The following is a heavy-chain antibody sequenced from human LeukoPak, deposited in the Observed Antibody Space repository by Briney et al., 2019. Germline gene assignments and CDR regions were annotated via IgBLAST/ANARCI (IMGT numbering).Heavy chain of an antibody. V-gene: IGHV3-20*04. CDR3: ARFGVLRYFDWLLPYYFDY. CDR1: GFTFSSYW. J-gene: IGHJ4*02. CDR2: INWNGGST. D-gene: IGHD3-9*01. Sequence: GGSLRLSCAASGFTFSSYWMSWVRQAPGKGLEWVSGINWNGGSTGYADSVKGRFTISRDNAKNSLYLQMNSLRAEDTALYYCARFGVLRYFDWLLPYYFDYWGQGTLVTVSS.